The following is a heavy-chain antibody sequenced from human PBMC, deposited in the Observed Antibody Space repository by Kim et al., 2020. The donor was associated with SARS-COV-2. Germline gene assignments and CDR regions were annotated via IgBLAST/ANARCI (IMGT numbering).Heavy chain of an antibody. V-gene: IGHV3-33*01. J-gene: IGHJ4*02. CDR2: IWCNGSNT. D-gene: IGHD6-19*01. CDR1: RFSFSSYN. Sequence: GGSLRLSCAASRFSFSSYNMHWVRQAPGKGLEWVAVIWCNGSNTYYADSVKGRFTISRDNSKNTLFVQMNSLRAEDTAVYYCARENHAAGRIDYWGQGTLVTVSS. CDR3: ARENHAAGRIDY.